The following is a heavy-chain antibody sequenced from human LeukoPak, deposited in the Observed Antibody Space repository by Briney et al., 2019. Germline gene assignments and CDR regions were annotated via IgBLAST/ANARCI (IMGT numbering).Heavy chain of an antibody. Sequence: PGGSLRLSCAASGYTFSSYSINWVCQAPGKGLEWVSSISVRSNYIYYADSVRGRFRISRDDARDSLYLQMNSLRAEDTAVYYCVRLRRNIWGQGTLVTVSS. V-gene: IGHV3-21*01. CDR2: ISVRSNYI. CDR3: VRLRRNI. D-gene: IGHD1/OR15-1a*01. J-gene: IGHJ4*02. CDR1: GYTFSSYS.